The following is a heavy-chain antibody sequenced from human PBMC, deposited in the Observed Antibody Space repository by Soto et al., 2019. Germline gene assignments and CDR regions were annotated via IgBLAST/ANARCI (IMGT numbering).Heavy chain of an antibody. J-gene: IGHJ6*03. CDR2: ISWNSGSI. CDR3: AKGAPYPARGYSGYEQPIYYYYYMDV. CDR1: GFTFDDYA. D-gene: IGHD5-12*01. V-gene: IGHV3-9*01. Sequence: EVQLVESGGGLVQPGRSLRLSCAASGFTFDDYAMHWVRQAPGKGLEWVSGISWNSGSIGYADSVKGRFTISRDNAKNSLYLQMNSLRAEDTALYYCAKGAPYPARGYSGYEQPIYYYYYMDVWGKGTTVTVSS.